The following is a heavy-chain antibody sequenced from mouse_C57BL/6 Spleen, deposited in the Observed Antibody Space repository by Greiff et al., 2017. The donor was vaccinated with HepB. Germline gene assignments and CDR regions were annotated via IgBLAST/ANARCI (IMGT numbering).Heavy chain of an antibody. CDR1: GYTFTSYG. CDR3: ARGGYSAWFAY. CDR2: IYPRSGNT. J-gene: IGHJ3*01. Sequence: VQLQQSGAELARPGASVKLSCKASGYTFTSYGISWVKLRTGQGLEWIGEIYPRSGNTYYNEKFKGNATLTADKSSSTAYMELRSLTSEDSAVYFCARGGYSAWFAYWGQGTLVTVSA. V-gene: IGHV1-81*01. D-gene: IGHD2-12*01.